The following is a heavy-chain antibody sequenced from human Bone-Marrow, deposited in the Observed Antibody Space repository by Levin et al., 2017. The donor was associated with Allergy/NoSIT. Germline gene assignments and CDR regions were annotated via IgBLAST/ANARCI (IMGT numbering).Heavy chain of an antibody. J-gene: IGHJ6*02. CDR2: INPSGDKI. D-gene: IGHD2-15*01. CDR3: ARVVCSGGFCNSGMDV. V-gene: IGHV3-48*03. CDR1: VFTVSRFE. Sequence: SCAASVFTVSRFEMSWVRQAPGKGLQWVSYINPSGDKIYYADSVKGRFTISRDNAKNSVFLQVDSLGVEDTAVYFCARVVCSGGFCNSGMDVWGQGTTVTVSS.